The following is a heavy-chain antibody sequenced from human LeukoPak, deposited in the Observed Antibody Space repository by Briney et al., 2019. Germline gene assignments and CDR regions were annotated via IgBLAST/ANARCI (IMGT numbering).Heavy chain of an antibody. D-gene: IGHD6-19*01. CDR3: ARRAVAKYYYYYYGMDV. CDR1: GGSISSSSYY. V-gene: IGHV4-39*01. Sequence: SETLSLTCTVSGGSISSSSYYWGWIRQPPGQGLEWIGSIYYSGSTYYNPSLKSRVTISVDTSKNQFSLKLSSVTAADTAVYYCARRAVAKYYYYYYGMDVWGQGTTVTVSS. CDR2: IYYSGST. J-gene: IGHJ6*02.